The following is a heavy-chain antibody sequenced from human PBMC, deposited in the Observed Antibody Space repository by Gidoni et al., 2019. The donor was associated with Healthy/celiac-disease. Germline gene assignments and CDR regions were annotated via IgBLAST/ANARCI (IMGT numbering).Heavy chain of an antibody. D-gene: IGHD4-17*01. J-gene: IGHJ6*02. Sequence: EVQLLESGGGLVQPGGSLRLSCAASGFTFSSYAMSWVRQAPGKGLEWVSAISGSGGSTYYADSVKGRFTISRDNSKNTLYLQMNSLRAEDTAVYYCAKDDTVTTNYYYYGMDVWGQGTTVTVSS. CDR1: GFTFSSYA. V-gene: IGHV3-23*01. CDR2: ISGSGGST. CDR3: AKDDTVTTNYYYYGMDV.